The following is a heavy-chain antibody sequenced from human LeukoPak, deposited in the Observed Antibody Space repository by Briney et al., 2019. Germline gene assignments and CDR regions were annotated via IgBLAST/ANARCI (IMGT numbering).Heavy chain of an antibody. CDR2: IYPGDSDT. D-gene: IGHD3-22*01. CDR1: GYSFTSDW. V-gene: IGHV5-51*01. CDR3: ARNHDSSGYYTADY. J-gene: IGHJ4*02. Sequence: GESRQISCKGSGYSFTSDWIGWVRQMPGKGLEWMGIIYPGDSDTRYSPSFQGQVTISADKSISTAYLQWSSLKASDTAMYYCARNHDSSGYYTADYWGQGTLVTVSS.